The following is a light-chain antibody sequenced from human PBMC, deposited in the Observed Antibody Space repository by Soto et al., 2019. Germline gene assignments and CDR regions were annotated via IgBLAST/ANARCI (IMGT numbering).Light chain of an antibody. CDR1: QSVSSKY. CDR3: QQYGSSLFT. Sequence: DIVLTQSPGTLSLSPGERATLSCRASQSVSSKYLAWYQQKPGQAPRVLIYGASIRATGIPERFSGGGSATDYTLTTTTLEPEDFAVYYCQQYGSSLFTFGPGTKVDIK. CDR2: GAS. J-gene: IGKJ3*01. V-gene: IGKV3-20*01.